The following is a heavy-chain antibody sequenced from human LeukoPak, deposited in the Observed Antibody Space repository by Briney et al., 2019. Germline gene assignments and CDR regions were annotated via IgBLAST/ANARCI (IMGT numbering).Heavy chain of an antibody. D-gene: IGHD3-16*02. J-gene: IGHJ5*02. Sequence: GGSLRLSCAASGFTFSSYWMSWVRQAPGKGLEWVANIKQDGSEKYYVDSVKGRFTISRDNAKNSLYLQMSSLRAEDTAVYYCARDWDYGSGSYRYNWFDPWGQGTLVTVSS. CDR3: ARDWDYGSGSYRYNWFDP. V-gene: IGHV3-7*03. CDR2: IKQDGSEK. CDR1: GFTFSSYW.